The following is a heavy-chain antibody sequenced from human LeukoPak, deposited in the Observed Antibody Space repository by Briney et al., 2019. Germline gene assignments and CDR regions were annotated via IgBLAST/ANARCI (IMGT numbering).Heavy chain of an antibody. Sequence: ASVKVSCRVSGYTLTELSMHWVRQAPGKGLEWMGGFDPEDGETIYAQKFQGRVTMTEDTSTDTAYMELSSLRSEDTAVYYCATDLEGYGSGFIDAFDIWGQGTMVTVSS. V-gene: IGHV1-24*01. J-gene: IGHJ3*02. D-gene: IGHD3-10*01. CDR3: ATDLEGYGSGFIDAFDI. CDR1: GYTLTELS. CDR2: FDPEDGET.